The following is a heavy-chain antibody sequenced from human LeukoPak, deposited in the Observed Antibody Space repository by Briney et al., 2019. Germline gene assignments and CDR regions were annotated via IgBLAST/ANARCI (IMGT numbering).Heavy chain of an antibody. CDR1: GGSFSGYY. CDR3: ATRQTTYYYDSSFS. D-gene: IGHD3-22*01. CDR2: INHSGST. Sequence: LETLSLTCAVYGGSFSGYYWSWIRQPPGKGLEWIGEINHSGSTNYNPSLKSRVTISVDTSKNQFSLKLSSVTAADTAVYYCATRQTTYYYDSSFSWGQGTMVTVSS. V-gene: IGHV4-34*01. J-gene: IGHJ3*01.